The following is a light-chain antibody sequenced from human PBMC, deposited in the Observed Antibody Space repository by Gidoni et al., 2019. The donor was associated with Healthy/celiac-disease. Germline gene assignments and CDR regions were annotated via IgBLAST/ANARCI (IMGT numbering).Light chain of an antibody. CDR1: IPNIGAGYD. CDR3: QSYDSSLSGNWV. J-gene: IGLJ3*02. V-gene: IGLV1-40*01. CDR2: GNS. Sequence: QSVLTQPPSVSAAPGQRVTISCTGNIPNIGAGYDVHWYQQLPGTAPKLLIYGNSNRPSVVPDRFSGSKSGTSASLAITGLQAEDEAYYYCQSYDSSLSGNWVFGGGTKLTVL.